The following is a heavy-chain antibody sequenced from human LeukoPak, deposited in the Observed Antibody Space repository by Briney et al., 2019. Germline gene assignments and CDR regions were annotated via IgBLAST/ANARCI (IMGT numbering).Heavy chain of an antibody. CDR2: IIPIFGTA. V-gene: IGHV1-69*05. CDR1: GGTFSSYA. J-gene: IGHJ3*02. CDR3: ATEWIQPGTSPMPDAFDI. D-gene: IGHD5-18*01. Sequence: SVKVSCKASGGTFSSYAISWVRQAPGQGLEWMGGIIPIFGTANYAQKFQGRVTITTDESTSTAYMELSSLGSEDTAVYYCATEWIQPGTSPMPDAFDIWGQGTMVTVSS.